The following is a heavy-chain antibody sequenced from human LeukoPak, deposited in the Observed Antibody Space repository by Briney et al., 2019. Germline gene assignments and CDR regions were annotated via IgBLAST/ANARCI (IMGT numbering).Heavy chain of an antibody. CDR2: TYYRSKLYN. CDR1: XDSVSXXSAA. D-gene: IGHD5-18*01. V-gene: IGHV6-1*01. Sequence: TLSLTXXXXXDSVSXXSAAWNWIRQSPSRGLEWLGRTYYRSKLYNDYAVSVKSRITINPDTSKNQFSLQLNSVTPEDTAVYYCARDVGYSYGFRYWGQGTLVTVSS. CDR3: ARDVGYSYGFRY. J-gene: IGHJ4*02.